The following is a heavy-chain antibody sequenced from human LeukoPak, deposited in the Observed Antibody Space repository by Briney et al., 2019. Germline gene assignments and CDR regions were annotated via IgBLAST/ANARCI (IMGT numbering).Heavy chain of an antibody. Sequence: ASVKVSCKASGYTFTSYDINWVRQATGQGLEWMGWMNPNSGNTGHAQKFQGRVTMTRNTSISTAYMELSSLRSEDTAVYYCARTMVRGSDLDYWGQGTLVTVSS. CDR3: ARTMVRGSDLDY. CDR2: MNPNSGNT. D-gene: IGHD3-10*01. V-gene: IGHV1-8*01. J-gene: IGHJ4*02. CDR1: GYTFTSYD.